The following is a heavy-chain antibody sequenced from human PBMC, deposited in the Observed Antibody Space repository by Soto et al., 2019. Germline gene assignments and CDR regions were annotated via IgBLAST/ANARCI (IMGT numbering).Heavy chain of an antibody. CDR3: ARDGDHYYDSSGYYLNWFDP. CDR1: GGTFSSYT. D-gene: IGHD3-22*01. J-gene: IGHJ5*02. Sequence: ASVKVSCKASGGTFSSYTISWVRQAPGQGLEWMGRIIPILGIANYAQKFQGRVTITADKSTSTAYMELSSLRSEDTAVYYCARDGDHYYDSSGYYLNWFDPWGQGTLVTVSS. CDR2: IIPILGIA. V-gene: IGHV1-69*04.